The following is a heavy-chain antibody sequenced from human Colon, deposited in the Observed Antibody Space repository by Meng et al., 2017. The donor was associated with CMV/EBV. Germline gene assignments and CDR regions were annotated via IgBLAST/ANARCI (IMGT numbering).Heavy chain of an antibody. CDR1: GYSFTMYD. D-gene: IGHD3-3*01. CDR3: VRGPLSIYGVLHYYGLDV. CDR2: MNPDSGHT. J-gene: IGHJ6*02. V-gene: IGHV1-8*01. Sequence: ASVKVSCKTSGYSFTMYDIYWVRQASGQGLEWMGWMNPDSGHTAYAQKFQGRITMTRDTSVTTAYLEITSLRSDDTAVYYCVRGPLSIYGVLHYYGLDVWGQGTTVTVSS.